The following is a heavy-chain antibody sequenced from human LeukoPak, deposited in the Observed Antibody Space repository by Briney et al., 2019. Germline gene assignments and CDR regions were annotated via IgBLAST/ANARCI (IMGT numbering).Heavy chain of an antibody. Sequence: PSETLSLTCTASGASFNSDDQYWNWIRQSPGKGLEWIGSIHPSGMLYNNPSLERRVTMSRDTSKNQFSLNLNSVTAADTAVYFCSRGLDSRKLGYWGQGILVTVSS. D-gene: IGHD3-22*01. V-gene: IGHV4-31*03. CDR2: IHPSGML. CDR3: SRGLDSRKLGY. CDR1: GASFNSDDQY. J-gene: IGHJ4*02.